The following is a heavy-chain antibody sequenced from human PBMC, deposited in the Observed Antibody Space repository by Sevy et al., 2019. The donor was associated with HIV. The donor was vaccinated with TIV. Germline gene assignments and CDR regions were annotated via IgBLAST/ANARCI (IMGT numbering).Heavy chain of an antibody. CDR1: GFIFNSYW. CDR3: ARDYS. CDR2: IKQDGSEK. Sequence: WGSLRLSCGASGFIFNSYWMTWVRQAPGKGLEWVATIKQDGSEKYYVDSVKGRFTISRDNVKNSVHLHMSSLRVEDTAMYYCARDYSWGQGTQVTVSS. J-gene: IGHJ4*02. V-gene: IGHV3-7*01.